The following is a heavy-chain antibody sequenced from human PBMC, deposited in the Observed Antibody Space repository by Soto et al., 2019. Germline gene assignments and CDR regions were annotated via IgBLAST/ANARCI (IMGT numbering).Heavy chain of an antibody. Sequence: QMQLVQSGPEVKKPGTSVKVSCKAPGFTFTSSAVQWERQARGQRLEWIGWIVVGSGNTNYAQKFQERVTITRDMSTSTDYMELSSLRSEDTAVYYCAAVLRAVDGYDYWGQGTLVTVSS. D-gene: IGHD6-19*01. CDR2: IVVGSGNT. CDR1: GFTFTSSA. CDR3: AAVLRAVDGYDY. V-gene: IGHV1-58*01. J-gene: IGHJ4*02.